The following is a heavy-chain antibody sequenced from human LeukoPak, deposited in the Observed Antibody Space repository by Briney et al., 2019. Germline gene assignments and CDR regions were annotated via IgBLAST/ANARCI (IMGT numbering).Heavy chain of an antibody. CDR3: ARDPGIAVASAYYYYMDV. CDR2: INPGGDNT. CDR1: GYTFTKSY. J-gene: IGHJ6*03. D-gene: IGHD6-19*01. V-gene: IGHV1-46*01. Sequence: ASVKVSCKASGYTFTKSYIHWVRQAPGQRLEWMGLINPGGDNTDYAQNFQGRVTMTRDMSTSTVYMELSSLRSEDTAVYYCARDPGIAVASAYYYYMDVWGKGTTVTVSS.